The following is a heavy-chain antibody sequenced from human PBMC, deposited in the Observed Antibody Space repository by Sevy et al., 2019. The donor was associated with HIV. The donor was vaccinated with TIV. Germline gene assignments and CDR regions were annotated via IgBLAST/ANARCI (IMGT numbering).Heavy chain of an antibody. CDR3: ARAPPVGSTDDSFNWFDP. J-gene: IGHJ5*02. V-gene: IGHV4-59*01. D-gene: IGHD2-2*01. CDR1: GGSISAYY. CDR2: IYYTGST. Sequence: SETLSLTCTVFGGSISAYYWSWIRQSPGKGLDYIGYIYYTGSTYYNPSLKSRVTISIDTSKNQFSLRLTSVTAADTAMYYCARAPPVGSTDDSFNWFDPWGQGTLVTVSS.